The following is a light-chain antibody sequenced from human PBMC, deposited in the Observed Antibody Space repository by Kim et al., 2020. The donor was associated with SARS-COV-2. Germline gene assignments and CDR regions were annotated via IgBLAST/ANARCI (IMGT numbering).Light chain of an antibody. V-gene: IGKV3-20*01. CDR1: QSVSSSY. J-gene: IGKJ4*01. Sequence: SLRERAHHSCRASQSVSSSYLALYPQTPGQAPRLLIYGASSRATGIPDRFSGSGSGTDFTLTISRLEPEDFAVYYCQQYDISPLTFGGGTKVDIK. CDR3: QQYDISPLT. CDR2: GAS.